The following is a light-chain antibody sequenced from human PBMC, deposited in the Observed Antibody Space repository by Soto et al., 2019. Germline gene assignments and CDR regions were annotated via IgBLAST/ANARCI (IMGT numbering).Light chain of an antibody. V-gene: IGLV2-8*01. CDR1: SSDVGSYRF. CDR3: SSYAGNNNVI. J-gene: IGLJ2*01. Sequence: SVLTLPPSASGSPGQSVTISCTGTSSDVGSYRFVSWYQQHPGKAPKLLIYEVSKRPSGVPDRFSASTSGNTASLTVSGLQADDEADYYCSSYAGNNNVIFGGGTKVTVL. CDR2: EVS.